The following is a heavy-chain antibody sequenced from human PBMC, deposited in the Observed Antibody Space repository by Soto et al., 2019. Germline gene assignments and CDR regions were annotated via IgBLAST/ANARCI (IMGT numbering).Heavy chain of an antibody. V-gene: IGHV1-69*02. J-gene: IGHJ5*02. CDR1: GGTFSSYT. CDR3: AVGYCSGGSCYSDWFDP. D-gene: IGHD2-15*01. Sequence: GASVKVSCKASGGTFSSYTISWVRQAPGQGLEWMGRIIPILGIANYAQKFQGRVTITADKSTSTAYMELSSLRSEDTAVYYCAVGYCSGGSCYSDWFDPWGQGTLVTVSS. CDR2: IIPILGIA.